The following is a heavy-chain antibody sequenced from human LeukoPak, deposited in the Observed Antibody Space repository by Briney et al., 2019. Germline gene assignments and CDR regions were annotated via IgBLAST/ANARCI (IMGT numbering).Heavy chain of an antibody. J-gene: IGHJ4*02. CDR1: VDSISSYY. D-gene: IGHD3-22*01. CDR2: VYYSGST. Sequence: PSATLSLTWTVSVDSISSYYWSWIRKPPWKGLEWIGYVYYSGSTNYNPSLKSRVTISVDTSKNQFSLKLTSVTAADTAVYYCARGDSGSFSQFDCWGQGTLVTVSS. V-gene: IGHV4-59*01. CDR3: ARGDSGSFSQFDC.